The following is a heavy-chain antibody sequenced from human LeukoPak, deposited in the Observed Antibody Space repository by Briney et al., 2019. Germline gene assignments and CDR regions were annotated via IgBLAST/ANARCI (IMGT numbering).Heavy chain of an antibody. Sequence: PGGSLRLSCAASGFTFSSYGMHWVRQAPGKGLEWVAVISFDGSNKYYADSVKGRFTISRDNSKSTLYLQMNSLRAEDTAVYYRAKERGSSWYRDYYFDYWGQGTLVTVSS. J-gene: IGHJ4*02. CDR1: GFTFSSYG. CDR3: AKERGSSWYRDYYFDY. CDR2: ISFDGSNK. D-gene: IGHD6-13*01. V-gene: IGHV3-30*18.